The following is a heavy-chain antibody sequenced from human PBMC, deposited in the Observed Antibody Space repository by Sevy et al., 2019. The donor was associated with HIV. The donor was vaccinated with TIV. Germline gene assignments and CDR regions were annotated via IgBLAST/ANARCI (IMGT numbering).Heavy chain of an antibody. V-gene: IGHV1-2*06. CDR3: ARGPQYHGVSNFDY. CDR1: GYTFTGYY. Sequence: ASVKVSCKVSGYTFTGYYMHWVRQAPGQGLEWMGRINPNSGGTNYAQKFQGRVTMTRDTSISTAYMELSRLRSDDTAVYYCARGPQYHGVSNFDYWGQGTLVTVSS. CDR2: INPNSGGT. D-gene: IGHD2-8*01. J-gene: IGHJ4*02.